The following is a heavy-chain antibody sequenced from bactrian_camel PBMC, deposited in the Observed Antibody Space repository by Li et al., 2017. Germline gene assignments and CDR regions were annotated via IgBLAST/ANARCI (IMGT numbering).Heavy chain of an antibody. CDR3: AKRTVVGGLSVFES. V-gene: IGHV3S1*01. Sequence: QVQLVESGGGLVQPGGSLRLSRAASGFTFSSYFMYWIRQAPGKGLEWVSSISNGGGTTVYADSVKGRFTISRDDAKNTLYLQLNSLKTEDTAMYYCAKRTVVGGLSVFESWGQGTQVTVS. D-gene: IGHD6*01. CDR2: ISNGGGTT. J-gene: IGHJ6*01. CDR1: GFTFSSYF.